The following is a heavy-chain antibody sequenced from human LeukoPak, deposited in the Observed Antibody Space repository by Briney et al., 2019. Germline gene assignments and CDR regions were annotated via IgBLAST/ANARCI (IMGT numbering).Heavy chain of an antibody. CDR3: ARDYDSSGDFDY. V-gene: IGHV1-2*02. Sequence: GSVKVSCKASGYTFTGYYMHWVRQAPGQGLEWMGWINPNSGGTNYAQKFQGRVTMTRDTSISTAYMELSRLRSDDTAVYYCARDYDSSGDFDYWGQGTLVTVSS. CDR1: GYTFTGYY. J-gene: IGHJ4*02. D-gene: IGHD3-22*01. CDR2: INPNSGGT.